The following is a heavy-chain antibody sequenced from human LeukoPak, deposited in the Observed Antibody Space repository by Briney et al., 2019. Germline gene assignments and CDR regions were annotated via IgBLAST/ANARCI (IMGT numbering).Heavy chain of an antibody. J-gene: IGHJ5*01. CDR3: AADIVVMVYEA. D-gene: IGHD2-8*01. V-gene: IGHV4-39*07. CDR2: IYYRGST. CDR1: GGSISSSSYY. Sequence: SETLSLTCTVSGGSISSSSYYWGWIRQPPGKGLEWIGSIYYRGSTYYNPSLKSQVTISLDTSKNQFSLKPSSVPAADTAVYYCAADIVVMVYEAWGHGTLVTVSS.